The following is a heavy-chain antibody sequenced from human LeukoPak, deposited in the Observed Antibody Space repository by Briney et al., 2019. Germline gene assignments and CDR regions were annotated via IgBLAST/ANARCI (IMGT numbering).Heavy chain of an antibody. V-gene: IGHV4-4*07. CDR2: IYTSGST. D-gene: IGHD2-15*01. J-gene: IGHJ4*02. CDR1: GDSISSYY. CDR3: ARTPRRAYCSGGSCYGKFDY. Sequence: SETLSLTCTVSGDSISSYYWSWIRQPAGKGLEWIGRIYTSGSTNYNPSLKSRVTMSVDTSKNQFSLKLSSVTAADTAVYYCARTPRRAYCSGGSCYGKFDYWGQGTLVTVSS.